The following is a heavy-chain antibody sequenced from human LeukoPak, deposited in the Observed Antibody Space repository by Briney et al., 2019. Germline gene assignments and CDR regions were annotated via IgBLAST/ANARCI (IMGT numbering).Heavy chain of an antibody. CDR3: AKLYSYGYAGLWSFDY. J-gene: IGHJ4*02. CDR1: GFTFSNYT. D-gene: IGHD5-18*01. CDR2: ISGSGGST. V-gene: IGHV3-23*01. Sequence: PGGSLRLSCAASGFTFSNYTMSWVRQAPGKGLEWVSAISGSGGSTYYADSVKGRFTISRDNSKNTLYLQMNSLRAEDTAVYYCAKLYSYGYAGLWSFDYWGQGTLVTVSS.